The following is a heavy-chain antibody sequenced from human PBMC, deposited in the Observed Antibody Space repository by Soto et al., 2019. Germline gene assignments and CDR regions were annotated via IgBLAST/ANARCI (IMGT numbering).Heavy chain of an antibody. CDR1: GGSISSYY. CDR2: IYYSGST. J-gene: IGHJ5*02. D-gene: IGHD1-26*01. V-gene: IGHV4-59*01. Sequence: SETLSLTCTVSGGSISSYYWSWIRQPPGKGLEWIGYIYYSGSTNYNPSLKSRVTISVDTSKNQFSLKLSSVTAADTAVYYCASSTKVRWFDPWGQGTLVTVSS. CDR3: ASSTKVRWFDP.